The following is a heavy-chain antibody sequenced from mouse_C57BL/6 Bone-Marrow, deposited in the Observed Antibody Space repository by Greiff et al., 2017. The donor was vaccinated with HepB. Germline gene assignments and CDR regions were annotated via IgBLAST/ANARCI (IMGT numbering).Heavy chain of an antibody. V-gene: IGHV12-3*01. D-gene: IGHD1-1*01. CDR1: GFPITSGYY. CDR3: AGDRSGSWYFDV. J-gene: IGHJ1*03. Sequence: VQLQQSGPGLVKPSQSLFLTCSITGFPITSGYYWIWIRQSPGKPLEWMGYITHSGETFYNPSLQSPISITRETSKNQFFLQLNSVTTEDTAMYYCAGDRSGSWYFDVWGTGTTVTVSS. CDR2: ITHSGET.